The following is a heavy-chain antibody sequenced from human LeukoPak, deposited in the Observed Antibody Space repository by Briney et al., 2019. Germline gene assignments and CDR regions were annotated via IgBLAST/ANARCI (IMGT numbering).Heavy chain of an antibody. Sequence: PRGSPRLSCAASGFTFSSYAMSWGRQAPGEGVEWVSAISGSGGSTYYADSVKGRFTISRDNSKNTLYLQMNSLRAEDTAVYYCAKGGRGYFDYWGQGTLVTVSS. V-gene: IGHV3-23*01. D-gene: IGHD3-10*01. CDR3: AKGGRGYFDY. CDR1: GFTFSSYA. J-gene: IGHJ4*02. CDR2: ISGSGGST.